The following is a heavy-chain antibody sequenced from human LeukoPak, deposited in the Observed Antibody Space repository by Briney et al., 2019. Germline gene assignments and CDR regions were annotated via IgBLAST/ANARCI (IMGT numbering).Heavy chain of an antibody. CDR3: ARGTYGSFDY. V-gene: IGHV4-59*01. J-gene: IGHJ4*02. D-gene: IGHD2-8*01. Sequence: PSETLSLTCTVSGGSISSYYWSWIRQPPGKGLEWIGYIYYSGGTNYNPSLKSRVTISVDTSKNQFSLKLSSVTAADTAVYYCARGTYGSFDYWGQGTLVTVSS. CDR1: GGSISSYY. CDR2: IYYSGGT.